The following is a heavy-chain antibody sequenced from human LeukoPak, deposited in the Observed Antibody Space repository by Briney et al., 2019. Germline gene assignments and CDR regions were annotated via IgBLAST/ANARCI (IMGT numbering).Heavy chain of an antibody. CDR2: IYHSGST. CDR1: GGSISSSNW. J-gene: IGHJ4*02. D-gene: IGHD2-21*01. V-gene: IGHV4-4*02. CDR3: ARTYCGGECPFDY. Sequence: NTSETLSLTCAVSGGSISSSNWWSWVRQPPGKGLEWIGEIYHSGSTNYNPSLKSRVTISVDTSKNQFSLKLSSVTAADTAVYYCARTYCGGECPFDYWGQGTLVTVSS.